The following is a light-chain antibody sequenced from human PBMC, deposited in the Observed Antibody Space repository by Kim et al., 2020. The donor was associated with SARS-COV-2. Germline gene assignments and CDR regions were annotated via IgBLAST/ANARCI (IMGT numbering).Light chain of an antibody. V-gene: IGKV3-15*01. CDR1: QSVGNF. Sequence: VSPGDRATLACRASQSVGNFLAWYQQKPGQTPRLLIYGAFTRATGIPARFSGTGSGTDFTLTVSSLQSEDFAVYYCQQYRNWPLTFGGGTKVDIK. CDR3: QQYRNWPLT. CDR2: GAF. J-gene: IGKJ4*01.